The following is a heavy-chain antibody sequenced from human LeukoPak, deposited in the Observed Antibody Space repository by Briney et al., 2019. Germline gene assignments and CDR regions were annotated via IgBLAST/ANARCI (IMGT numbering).Heavy chain of an antibody. J-gene: IGHJ4*02. Sequence: ASVTVSCKASGYTFTGYYMHWVRQAPGQGLEWMGWINPNSGGTNYAQKFQGRVTMTRDTSISTAYMELSRLRSDDTAVYYCARGDYYDSSGYYYFDYWGQGTLVTVSS. D-gene: IGHD3-22*01. CDR1: GYTFTGYY. CDR3: ARGDYYDSSGYYYFDY. CDR2: INPNSGGT. V-gene: IGHV1-2*02.